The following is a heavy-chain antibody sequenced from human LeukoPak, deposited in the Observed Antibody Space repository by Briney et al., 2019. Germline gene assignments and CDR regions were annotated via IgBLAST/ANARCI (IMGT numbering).Heavy chain of an antibody. CDR2: INLSGST. CDR1: GGSFSGYY. CDR3: ARHYCGGDCYTFDY. J-gene: IGHJ4*02. V-gene: IGHV4-34*01. Sequence: SETLSLTCAVYGGSFSGYYWSWIRQPPGKGLEWIGEINLSGSTNYNPSLKSRVTISVDTSKNQFSLKLSSVTAADTAVYYCARHYCGGDCYTFDYWGQGTLVTVSS. D-gene: IGHD2-21*02.